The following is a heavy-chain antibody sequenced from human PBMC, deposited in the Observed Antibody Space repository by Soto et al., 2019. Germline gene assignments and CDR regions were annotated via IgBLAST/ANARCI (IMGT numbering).Heavy chain of an antibody. CDR3: ARFYYDSSGYLPSPYYYYYGMDV. CDR1: GFTFSSYW. D-gene: IGHD3-22*01. Sequence: HPGGTLRLSCAASGFTFSSYWMSWVRQAPEKGLEKVANIKQDGSEKYYVDSVKGRFTISRDNAKNSLYLQMNSLRAEDTAVYYCARFYYDSSGYLPSPYYYYYGMDVWGQGTTVTVSS. CDR2: IKQDGSEK. J-gene: IGHJ6*02. V-gene: IGHV3-7*04.